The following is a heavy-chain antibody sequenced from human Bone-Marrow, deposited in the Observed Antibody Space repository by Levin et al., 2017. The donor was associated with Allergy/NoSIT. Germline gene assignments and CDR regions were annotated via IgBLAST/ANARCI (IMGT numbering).Heavy chain of an antibody. CDR3: ARDIESSYYYYAVDV. J-gene: IGHJ6*02. CDR2: TWSDGSNT. D-gene: IGHD3-10*01. V-gene: IGHV3-33*01. CDR1: GFPFSSYA. Sequence: GGSLRLSCAASGFPFSSYALHWVRQAPGKGLEWVALTWSDGSNTFYAASVKGRFTMSRDNSKNTLFLQMNSLRPEDTAVYYCARDIESSYYYYAVDVWGQGTTVTVSS.